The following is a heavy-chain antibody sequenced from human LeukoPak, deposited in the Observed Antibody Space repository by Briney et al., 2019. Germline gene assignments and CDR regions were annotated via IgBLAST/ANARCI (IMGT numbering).Heavy chain of an antibody. CDR1: GYTFTRYN. Sequence: ASVKDSCKAFGYTFTRYNMHWVRQAPGQGREGVGIINPSGGSTSYAQKFQGRVTMTRDTSTSTVYMELSSLRSEDTAVYYCAKTAASGIVVVPAAHLDYWGQGTLVTVSS. D-gene: IGHD2-2*01. CDR2: INPSGGST. J-gene: IGHJ4*02. V-gene: IGHV1-46*01. CDR3: AKTAASGIVVVPAAHLDY.